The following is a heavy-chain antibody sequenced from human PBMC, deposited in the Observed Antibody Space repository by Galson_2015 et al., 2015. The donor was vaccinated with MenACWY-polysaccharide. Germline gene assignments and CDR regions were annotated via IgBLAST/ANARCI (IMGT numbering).Heavy chain of an antibody. CDR3: ARISLQSRNFDF. V-gene: IGHV3-23*01. Sequence: SLRLSCAASGFSFSSYGMHWVRHIPGKGLEWVSSITGSGSHAFYADSVRGRFTMSKDNSKNMLFLQMDTLRAEDTAVYHCARISLQSRNFDFWGQGTLVTVSS. J-gene: IGHJ4*02. CDR1: GFSFSSYG. CDR2: ITGSGSHA.